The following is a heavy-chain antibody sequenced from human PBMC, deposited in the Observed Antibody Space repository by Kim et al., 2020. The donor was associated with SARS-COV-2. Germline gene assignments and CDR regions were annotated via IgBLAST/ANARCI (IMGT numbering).Heavy chain of an antibody. CDR1: GFTFSSYP. Sequence: GGSLRLSCAASGFTFSSYPMSWVRQAPGKGLEWVSSISGSGVATYYADSVKGRFTISRDSSKNTLYLQMSSLRADDTAIYYCAKDVGQQMEPRGFDNWGQGTLVTVSS. CDR2: ISGSGVAT. D-gene: IGHD6-13*01. CDR3: AKDVGQQMEPRGFDN. J-gene: IGHJ4*02. V-gene: IGHV3-23*01.